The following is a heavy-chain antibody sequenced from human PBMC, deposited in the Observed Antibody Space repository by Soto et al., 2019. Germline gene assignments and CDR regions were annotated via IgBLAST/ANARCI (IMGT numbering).Heavy chain of an antibody. CDR1: GFSVSNNY. Sequence: EVQLVQSGGGLVQPGGSLRLSCAASGFSVSNNYMSWVRQFPGKGLEWVSVFYKDGGIFHLDSVKGRFTLSRDDSKNMVFLQMDSLSAEDTAVYYCARRIQLWSPIDYWGQGALVAVSS. V-gene: IGHV3-66*01. J-gene: IGHJ4*02. D-gene: IGHD5-18*01. CDR2: FYKDGGI. CDR3: ARRIQLWSPIDY.